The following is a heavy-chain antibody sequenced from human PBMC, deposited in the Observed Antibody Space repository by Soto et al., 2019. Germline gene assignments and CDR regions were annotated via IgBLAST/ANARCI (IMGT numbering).Heavy chain of an antibody. Sequence: QVQLVQSGAEVKKPGASVKVSCKASGYTFTSYGINWVRQAPGQGLEWMGWISANNGNTHYAQKLQGRVTMTTDTATRTAYMAVRSLRSDDTAVYYCARVQCGYDFAYWGQGTLVTVSS. CDR1: GYTFTSYG. J-gene: IGHJ4*02. CDR2: ISANNGNT. V-gene: IGHV1-18*01. CDR3: ARVQCGYDFAY. D-gene: IGHD5-12*01.